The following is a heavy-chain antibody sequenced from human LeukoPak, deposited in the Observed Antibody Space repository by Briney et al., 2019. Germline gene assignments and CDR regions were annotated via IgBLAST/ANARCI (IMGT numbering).Heavy chain of an antibody. J-gene: IGHJ4*02. Sequence: KPSETLSLTCTVSGYSISSGSYYWSWIRQPAGKGLEWIGRIYTSGSTNYNPSLKSRVTISVDTSKNQFSLKLSSVTAADTAVYYCASQMGWEGPFDYWGQGTLVTVSS. CDR1: GYSISSGSYY. CDR2: IYTSGST. CDR3: ASQMGWEGPFDY. D-gene: IGHD1-26*01. V-gene: IGHV4-61*02.